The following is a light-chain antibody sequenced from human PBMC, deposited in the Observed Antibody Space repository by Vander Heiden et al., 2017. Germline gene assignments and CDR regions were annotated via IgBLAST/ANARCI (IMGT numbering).Light chain of an antibody. CDR3: QHYGSSTMYT. CDR2: GAS. CDR1: QSVSSSY. V-gene: IGKV3-20*01. J-gene: IGKJ2*01. Sequence: EIVLTQYPGTLSLSPGERATLSCRASQSVSSSYLAWYQQKPGQAPRLLIYGASSRATGIPDRFSGSGSGTYFTLTISRREPEDFAVYYCQHYGSSTMYTFGQGTKLEIK.